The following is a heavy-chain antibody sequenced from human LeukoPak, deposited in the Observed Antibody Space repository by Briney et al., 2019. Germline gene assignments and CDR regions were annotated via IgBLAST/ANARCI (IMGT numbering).Heavy chain of an antibody. J-gene: IGHJ4*02. CDR2: ISGSGGST. CDR3: TKAPYGSGSYRLDY. Sequence: GGSLRLSCAASGFTFSSYAMSWVRQAPGKGLEWVSAISGSGGSTYYADSVKGRFTISRDNSKNTLYLQMNSLRAEDTAVYYCTKAPYGSGSYRLDYWGQGTLVTVSS. CDR1: GFTFSSYA. V-gene: IGHV3-23*01. D-gene: IGHD3-10*01.